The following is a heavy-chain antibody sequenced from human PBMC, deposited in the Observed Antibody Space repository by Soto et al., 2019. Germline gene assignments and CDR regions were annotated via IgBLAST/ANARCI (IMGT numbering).Heavy chain of an antibody. D-gene: IGHD5-12*01. CDR1: GFTVSSNY. CDR2: IYSGGST. J-gene: IGHJ3*02. Sequence: GGSLRLSCAASGFTVSSNYMSWVRQAPGKGLEWVSVIYSGGSTYYADSVKGRFTISRDNSKNTLYLQMNSLRAEDTAVYYCASAMATASGAFDIWGQGTMVTVSS. V-gene: IGHV3-53*01. CDR3: ASAMATASGAFDI.